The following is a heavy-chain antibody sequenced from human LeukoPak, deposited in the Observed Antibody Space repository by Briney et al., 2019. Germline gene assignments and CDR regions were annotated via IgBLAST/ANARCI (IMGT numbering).Heavy chain of an antibody. CDR1: GGTFSSYA. J-gene: IGHJ6*02. Sequence: ASVKVSCKASGGTFSSYAISWVRQAPGQGLEWMGWISAYSGNTNYAQKVQGRVTMTTDTSTSTAYMELRSLRSDDTAVYYCARDNQWLVRAYYYGMDVWGQGTTVTVSS. CDR3: ARDNQWLVRAYYYGMDV. D-gene: IGHD6-19*01. V-gene: IGHV1-18*01. CDR2: ISAYSGNT.